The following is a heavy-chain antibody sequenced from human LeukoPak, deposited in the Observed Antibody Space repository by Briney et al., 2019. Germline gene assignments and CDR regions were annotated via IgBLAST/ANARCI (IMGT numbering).Heavy chain of an antibody. CDR3: ARDGWGYLLDY. J-gene: IGHJ4*02. D-gene: IGHD3-22*01. CDR1: GFIFRRFW. CDR2: IKPDGSVE. V-gene: IGHV3-7*01. Sequence: PGGSLRLSCVASGFIFRRFWMTWVRQAPEKGLEWVAHIKPDGSVEAYVDSVKGRFTISRDNAKNSLYLEMNNLRAEDTAVYYCARDGWGYLLDYWGQGILVTVSS.